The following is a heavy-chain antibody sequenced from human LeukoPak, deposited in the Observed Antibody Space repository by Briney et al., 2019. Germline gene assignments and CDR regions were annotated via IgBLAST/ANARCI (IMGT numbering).Heavy chain of an antibody. CDR3: ARLAGSSSSDF. J-gene: IGHJ4*02. CDR2: IYTSGST. D-gene: IGHD6-6*01. Sequence: SETLSLTCNVSGASISSYYWSWIRQPPGKGLEWIGYIYTSGSTNYNPSLKSRVTISLDMSKNQFSLKLSSVTAADTVVYYCARLAGSSSSDFWGQGTLVTVSS. V-gene: IGHV4-4*09. CDR1: GASISSYY.